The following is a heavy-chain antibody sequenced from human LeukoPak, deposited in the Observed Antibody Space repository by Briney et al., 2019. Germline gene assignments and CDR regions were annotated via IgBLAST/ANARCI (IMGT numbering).Heavy chain of an antibody. CDR3: AKLWADVWGSYRFDY. Sequence: AGSLRISCAASGFTFSSYAMSWVRQAPGKGLEWVSAISGSGGSTYYADSVKGRFTISRDNSKNTLYLQMNSLRAEDTAVYYCAKLWADVWGSYRFDYWGQGTLVTVSS. CDR1: GFTFSSYA. D-gene: IGHD3-16*02. J-gene: IGHJ4*02. V-gene: IGHV3-23*01. CDR2: ISGSGGST.